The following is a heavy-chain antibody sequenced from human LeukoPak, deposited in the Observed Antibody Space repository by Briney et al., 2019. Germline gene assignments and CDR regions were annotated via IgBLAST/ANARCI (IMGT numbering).Heavy chain of an antibody. Sequence: GASVKVSCKASGGTFSSYAISWVRQAPGQGLEWMGGIIPIFGTANYAQKFQGRVTITADESTSTAYMELSSLRSEDTAVYYCAIDRRGYSSGWYADYYGMDVWGQGTTVTVSS. V-gene: IGHV1-69*13. D-gene: IGHD6-19*01. CDR3: AIDRRGYSSGWYADYYGMDV. CDR1: GGTFSSYA. CDR2: IIPIFGTA. J-gene: IGHJ6*02.